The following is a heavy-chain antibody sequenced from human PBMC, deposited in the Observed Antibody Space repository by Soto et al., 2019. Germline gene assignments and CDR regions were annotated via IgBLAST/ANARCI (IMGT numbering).Heavy chain of an antibody. CDR2: ISYDGSNK. D-gene: IGHD3-9*01. V-gene: IGHV3-30*18. Sequence: QVQLVESGGGVVQPGRSLRLSCAASGFTFSSYGMHWVRQAPGKGLEWVAVISYDGSNKYYADSVKGRFTISRDNSKNTLYLQMNSLRAEDTAVYYCAKSHYDILTGYLNYFDYWGQGTLVTVS. J-gene: IGHJ4*02. CDR1: GFTFSSYG. CDR3: AKSHYDILTGYLNYFDY.